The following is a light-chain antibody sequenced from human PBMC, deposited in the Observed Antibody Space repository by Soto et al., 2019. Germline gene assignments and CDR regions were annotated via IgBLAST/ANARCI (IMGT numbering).Light chain of an antibody. Sequence: QSVLTQPASVSGSPGQSITISCTGTSSDVGGYDSVCCYQQHPGKAPKVMIYGVTNRPSGVSDRFSGSKSGNTASLTISGLQAEDEADYYCSSFTSSITYVFGTGTKVTVL. V-gene: IGLV2-14*01. CDR2: GVT. CDR3: SSFTSSITYV. J-gene: IGLJ1*01. CDR1: SSDVGGYDS.